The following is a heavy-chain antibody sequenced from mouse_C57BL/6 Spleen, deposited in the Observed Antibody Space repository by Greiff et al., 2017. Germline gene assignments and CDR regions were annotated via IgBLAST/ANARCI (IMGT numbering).Heavy chain of an antibody. J-gene: IGHJ3*01. V-gene: IGHV1-22*01. CDR3: ASERNTGFAY. D-gene: IGHD5-2*01. Sequence: EVQLQQSGPELVKPGASVKMSCKASGYTFTDYYMPWVKQSPGKSLEWIGYINPFDGGTSYNHKFKGQATLTVNKSSSTAYMELSSLTSEDSAVYYGASERNTGFAYWGQGTLVTVSA. CDR1: GYTFTDYY. CDR2: INPFDGGT.